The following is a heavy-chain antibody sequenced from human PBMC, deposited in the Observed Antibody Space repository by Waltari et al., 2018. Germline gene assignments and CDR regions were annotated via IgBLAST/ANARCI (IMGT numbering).Heavy chain of an antibody. CDR1: GGSISSSSYY. Sequence: QLQLQESGPGLVKPSETLSLTCTVSGGSISSSSYYWGWIRQPPGKGLEWIGSIYYSGGTYYNPALKSRVTISVDTSKNQFSLKLSSVTAADTAVYYCARALLLHAFDIWGQGTMVTVSS. J-gene: IGHJ3*02. D-gene: IGHD3-10*01. CDR2: IYYSGGT. CDR3: ARALLLHAFDI. V-gene: IGHV4-39*07.